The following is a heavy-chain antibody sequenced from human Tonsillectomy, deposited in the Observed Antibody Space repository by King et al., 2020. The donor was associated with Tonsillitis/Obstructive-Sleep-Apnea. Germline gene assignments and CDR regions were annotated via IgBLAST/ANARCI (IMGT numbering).Heavy chain of an antibody. J-gene: IGHJ4*02. CDR1: GASFSDYF. CDR2: INHSGST. V-gene: IGHV4-34*01. D-gene: IGHD3-10*01. CDR3: ARAPYYGDDY. Sequence: VQLQQWGTGLLKPSETLSLTCAVYGASFSDYFWSWIRQPPGKGLEWIREINHSGSTNYNPSLKSRVTISVDTSRNQFSLNVRSVSAADTAVYYCARAPYYGDDYWGQGTLVTVSS.